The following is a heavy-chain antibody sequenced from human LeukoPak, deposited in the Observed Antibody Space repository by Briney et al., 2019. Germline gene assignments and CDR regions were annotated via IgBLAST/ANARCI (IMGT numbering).Heavy chain of an antibody. D-gene: IGHD5-24*01. CDR1: GFTFSDYY. V-gene: IGHV3-11*01. J-gene: IGHJ4*02. CDR2: ISSSGSTI. Sequence: GGSLRLSCAASGFTFSDYYMSWIRQAPGKGLDWVSYISSSGSTIYYADSVKGRFTISRDDAKNSLYLQMDSLRAEDTAVYYCARVSRDGYNLPDYWGQGTLVTVSS. CDR3: ARVSRDGYNLPDY.